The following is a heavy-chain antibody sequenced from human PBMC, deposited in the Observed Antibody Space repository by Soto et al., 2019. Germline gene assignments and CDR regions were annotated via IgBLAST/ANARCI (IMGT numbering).Heavy chain of an antibody. Sequence: PSETLSLTCTVSGGSVTSGSYYWSWIRQPPGKGLEWIGYIYYSGSTIYNPSLKSRLTISVDTPKNQFSLRLTSATAADTAVYYCARLDLLRFLDYWGQGSLVTVSS. J-gene: IGHJ4*02. CDR1: GGSVTSGSYY. CDR2: IYYSGST. D-gene: IGHD2-15*01. CDR3: ARLDLLRFLDY. V-gene: IGHV4-61*01.